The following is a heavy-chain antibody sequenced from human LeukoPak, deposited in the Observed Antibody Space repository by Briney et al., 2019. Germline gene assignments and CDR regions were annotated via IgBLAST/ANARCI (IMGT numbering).Heavy chain of an antibody. J-gene: IGHJ6*04. CDR1: GGTFSSYA. V-gene: IGHV1-69*06. Sequence: ASVKVSCKASGGTFSSYAISWVRQAPGQGLEWMGGIIPIFGTANYAQKFQGRVTITADKSTSTAYMELSSLRSEDTAVYYCASCSSTSCRPYYYYYGMDAWGKGTTVTVSS. CDR3: ASCSSTSCRPYYYYYGMDA. D-gene: IGHD2-2*01. CDR2: IIPIFGTA.